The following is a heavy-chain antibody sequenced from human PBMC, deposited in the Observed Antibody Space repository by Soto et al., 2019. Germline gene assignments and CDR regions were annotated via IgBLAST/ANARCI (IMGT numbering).Heavy chain of an antibody. Sequence: SGPTLVNPTPTLTLTCTFSGFLHSTSGVGVGWIRQPPGKALEWLALIYWNDDRRYSPSLKSRLTITQDTSKNQVVLTMTKMDLVDTATYSCAHSPYYDVLTGNFDYWGQGTLFTVSS. CDR3: AHSPYYDVLTGNFDY. J-gene: IGHJ4*02. CDR2: IYWNDDR. D-gene: IGHD3-9*01. V-gene: IGHV2-5*01. CDR1: GFLHSTSGVG.